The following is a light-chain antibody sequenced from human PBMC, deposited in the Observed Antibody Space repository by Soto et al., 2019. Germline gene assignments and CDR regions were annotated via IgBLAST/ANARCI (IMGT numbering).Light chain of an antibody. V-gene: IGLV2-14*03. CDR2: DVN. CDR1: SSDVGGYNY. Sequence: QSALTQPASVSGSPGQSITISCTGTSSDVGGYNYVSWYQQHPGKAPKLIIYDVNHRPSGVSNRFSGSKSGNTASLTISVLQAEDEADYYCSSYTSSSILAFGGGTKLTVL. CDR3: SSYTSSSILA. J-gene: IGLJ2*01.